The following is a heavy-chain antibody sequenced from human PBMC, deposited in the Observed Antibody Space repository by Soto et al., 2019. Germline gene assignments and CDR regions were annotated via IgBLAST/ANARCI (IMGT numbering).Heavy chain of an antibody. CDR3: ARGDATKIVVTTYYGMDV. V-gene: IGHV1-69*12. Sequence: QVQLVQSGAEVKKPGSSVKVSCKASGGTLSNYGISWVRQAPGQGLEWMGGSIPVFGTANYAQKFQGRVTITGDESTPTVYIDLSSLRWDDAAVYYCARGDATKIVVTTYYGMDVWGQGTTVTVSS. CDR1: GGTLSNYG. D-gene: IGHD4-17*01. J-gene: IGHJ6*02. CDR2: SIPVFGTA.